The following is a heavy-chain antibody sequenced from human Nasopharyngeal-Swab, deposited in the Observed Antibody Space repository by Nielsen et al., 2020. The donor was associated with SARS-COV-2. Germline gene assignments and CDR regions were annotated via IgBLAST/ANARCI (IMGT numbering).Heavy chain of an antibody. Sequence: GESLNISCKGSGYSFPRYWIAWVRQMPGKGLEWMGIIYPRYSDTRYSPSFQVQVTISADKSISTAYLQWSSLKASDTAMYYCVRPEGVATSFKYYFQYGMDVWGQGTMVTVPS. CDR3: VRPEGVATSFKYYFQYGMDV. D-gene: IGHD5-12*01. CDR2: IYPRYSDT. CDR1: GYSFPRYW. V-gene: IGHV5-51*01. J-gene: IGHJ6*02.